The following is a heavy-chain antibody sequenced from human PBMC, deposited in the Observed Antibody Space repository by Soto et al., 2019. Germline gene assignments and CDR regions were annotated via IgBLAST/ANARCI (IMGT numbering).Heavy chain of an antibody. CDR2: IYYSGST. V-gene: IGHV4-39*01. Sequence: SETLSLTCTFSSFSISRSGYYWGWIRQPPGKGLEWIGSIYYSGSTYYNPSLKSRVTISVDTSKNQFSLKLSSVTAADTAVYYCARRDGYDSMGYFDYWGQGTLVTVSS. J-gene: IGHJ4*02. CDR3: ARRDGYDSMGYFDY. CDR1: SFSISRSGYY. D-gene: IGHD5-12*01.